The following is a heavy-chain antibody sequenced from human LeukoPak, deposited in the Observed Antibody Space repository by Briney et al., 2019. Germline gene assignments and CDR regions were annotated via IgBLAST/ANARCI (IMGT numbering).Heavy chain of an antibody. Sequence: SETLSLTCTVSGGSISSYYWSWIRQPAGKGLEWIGRIYTSGSTNYNPSLKSRVTMSVDTSKNQFSLKLSSVTAADTAVYYCAREDDYVFGSVYNPFHYSAVFDIGGQGKMVTVSS. CDR3: AREDDYVFGSVYNPFHYSAVFDI. CDR2: IYTSGST. J-gene: IGHJ3*02. V-gene: IGHV4-4*07. CDR1: GGSISSYY. D-gene: IGHD3-3*01.